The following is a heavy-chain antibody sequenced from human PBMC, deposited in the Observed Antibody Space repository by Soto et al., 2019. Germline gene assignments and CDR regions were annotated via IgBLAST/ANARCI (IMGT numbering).Heavy chain of an antibody. Sequence: GGSLRLSCAASGFTFAGYAMSWVRQAPGKGLEWVSAISNRGDTTYHADSVEGRFTISRDNSKNTLYLQMNSLRVEDTAIYYCAKELVSGFSSGKNFDCWGQGTLVTVSS. CDR2: ISNRGDTT. CDR1: GFTFAGYA. J-gene: IGHJ4*02. V-gene: IGHV3-23*01. D-gene: IGHD6-19*01. CDR3: AKELVSGFSSGKNFDC.